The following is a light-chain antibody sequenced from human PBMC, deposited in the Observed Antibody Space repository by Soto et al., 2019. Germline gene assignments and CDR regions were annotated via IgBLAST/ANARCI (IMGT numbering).Light chain of an antibody. CDR2: LDSDGSH. CDR3: QTWGTGSHVV. V-gene: IGLV4-69*01. Sequence: QSVLTQSPSASASLGASVKLTCTLSSGHSSYAIAWHQQQPEKGPRYLMKLDSDGSHTKGDAIPDRFSGSSSGAERYLTISSLQSEDEADYYCQTWGTGSHVVFGGGTQVTV. J-gene: IGLJ2*01. CDR1: SGHSSYA.